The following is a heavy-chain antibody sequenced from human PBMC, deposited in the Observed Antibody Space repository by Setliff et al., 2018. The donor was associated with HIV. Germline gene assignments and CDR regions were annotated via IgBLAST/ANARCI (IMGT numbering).Heavy chain of an antibody. J-gene: IGHJ4*02. CDR3: ARPNYYDSSGSFDS. D-gene: IGHD3-22*01. Sequence: GGSLRLSCAASGFIFSSYEMNWVRQAPGKGLEWVSYISSSGTTIYYADSVKGRFTISRDNAKNSLYLQMNSLRAEDTAVYYCARPNYYDSSGSFDSWGQGTLVTVSS. CDR1: GFIFSSYE. V-gene: IGHV3-48*03. CDR2: ISSSGTTI.